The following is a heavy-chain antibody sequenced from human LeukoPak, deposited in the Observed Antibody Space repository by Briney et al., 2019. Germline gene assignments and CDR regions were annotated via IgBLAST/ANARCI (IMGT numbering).Heavy chain of an antibody. CDR3: ARGMGYSYVLDY. V-gene: IGHV1-69*05. CDR2: IIPMYGSP. J-gene: IGHJ4*02. D-gene: IGHD5-18*01. Sequence: ASVKVSCKASGVTFISTAINWVRQAPGQGLEGMGRIIPMYGSPNHAQKFQGRVTITTDESMSTAYMELNSLTSEDTAVYFCARGMGYSYVLDYWGQGTLVTVSS. CDR1: GVTFISTA.